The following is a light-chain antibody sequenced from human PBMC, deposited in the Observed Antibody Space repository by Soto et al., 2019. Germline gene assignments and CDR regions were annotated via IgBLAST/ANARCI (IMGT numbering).Light chain of an antibody. CDR1: QTITNY. CDR3: HQYNNGPQT. CDR2: GAS. J-gene: IGKJ1*01. V-gene: IGKV3-15*01. Sequence: VMTQAKATLSVSQGERATLSCSATQTITNYVACSQLKHGLLPRLVIYGASTMPAEFPASFCGSGSATEFTLTISSLQSVYFAEYHYHQYNNGPQTFGQGTKVEIK.